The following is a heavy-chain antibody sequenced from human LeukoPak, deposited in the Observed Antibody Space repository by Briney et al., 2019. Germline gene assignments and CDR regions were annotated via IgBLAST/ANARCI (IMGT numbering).Heavy chain of an antibody. Sequence: ASVKASCKASGYTFTGYYMHWVRQAPGQGLEWMGWINPNSGGTNYAQKFQGRVTMTRDTSISTAYMELSRLRSDDTAVYYCARVWISDSSGYFWFDPWGQGTLVTVSS. V-gene: IGHV1-2*02. CDR3: ARVWISDSSGYFWFDP. CDR1: GYTFTGYY. J-gene: IGHJ5*02. D-gene: IGHD3-22*01. CDR2: INPNSGGT.